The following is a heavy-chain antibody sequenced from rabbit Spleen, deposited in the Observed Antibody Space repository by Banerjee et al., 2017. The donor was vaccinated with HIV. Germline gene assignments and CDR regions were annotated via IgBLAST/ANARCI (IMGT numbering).Heavy chain of an antibody. CDR3: ARDQGYSYNFATGDFDL. CDR1: RFTISSTYW. J-gene: IGHJ4*01. V-gene: IGHV1S40*01. CDR2: IDDVDGST. D-gene: IGHD6-1*01. Sequence: QSLEESGGDLVKPGASLTLTCKASRFTISSTYWICWVRQAPGKGLEWIACIDDVDGSTYYASWAKGRFSSSKTSSTTVTLQMTSLTAADTAIYFCARDQGYSYNFATGDFDLWGQGTLVTVS.